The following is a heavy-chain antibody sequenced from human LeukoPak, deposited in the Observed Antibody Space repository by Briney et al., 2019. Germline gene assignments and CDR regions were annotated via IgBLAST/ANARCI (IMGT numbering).Heavy chain of an antibody. CDR2: INPSSGST. D-gene: IGHD3-22*01. V-gene: IGHV1-46*01. CDR3: ARVPWVNYYDIYFDY. Sequence: ASVKASCKASGYTFTTLYMHGVRQAPGQGGEGMGRINPSSGSTNYAQKFQGRVTMTRDTSTSTVYMELSSLRSEDTAVYYCARVPWVNYYDIYFDYWGQGTLVTVSS. CDR1: GYTFTTLY. J-gene: IGHJ4*02.